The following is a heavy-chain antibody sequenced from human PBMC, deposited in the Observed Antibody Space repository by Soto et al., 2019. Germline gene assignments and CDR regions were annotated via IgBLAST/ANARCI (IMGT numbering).Heavy chain of an antibody. CDR3: AKGGSGSYSNAFDI. CDR1: GGSISSSSYY. CDR2: IYYSGST. V-gene: IGHV4-39*01. Sequence: SETLSLTCTVSGGSISSSSYYWRWIRQPPGKGLEWIGSIYYSGSTYYNPSLKSRVTISVDTSKNQFSLKLSSVTAADTAVYYCAKGGSGSYSNAFDIWGQGTMVTVSS. D-gene: IGHD3-10*01. J-gene: IGHJ3*02.